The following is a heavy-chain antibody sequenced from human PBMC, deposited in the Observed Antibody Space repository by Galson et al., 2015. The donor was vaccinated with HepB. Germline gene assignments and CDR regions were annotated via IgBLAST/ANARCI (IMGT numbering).Heavy chain of an antibody. CDR2: IIPIFGIA. CDR3: ARGVMTPVVNAFDI. CDR1: GGTFSNFA. Sequence: SCKASGGTFSNFAISWVRQAPGQGLEWMGQIIPIFGIANYPQKFRGTVTITADESTSTAYMELSSLRSEDTAVYYCARGVMTPVVNAFDIWGQGTVVTVSS. V-gene: IGHV1-69*01. J-gene: IGHJ3*02. D-gene: IGHD2-21*02.